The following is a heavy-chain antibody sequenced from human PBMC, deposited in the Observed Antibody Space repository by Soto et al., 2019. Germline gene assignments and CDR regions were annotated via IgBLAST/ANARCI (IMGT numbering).Heavy chain of an antibody. V-gene: IGHV3-21*01. Sequence: EVQLVESGGGLVKPGGSLRLSCAASGFTFSSYSMNWVRQAPGKGLEWVSSISSSSSYIYYADSVKGRFTISRDNAKNSLYLQMNSLRAEDTAVYYCARDGVDGDKFDYWGQGTLVTVSS. CDR1: GFTFSSYS. CDR2: ISSSSSYI. D-gene: IGHD4-17*01. J-gene: IGHJ4*02. CDR3: ARDGVDGDKFDY.